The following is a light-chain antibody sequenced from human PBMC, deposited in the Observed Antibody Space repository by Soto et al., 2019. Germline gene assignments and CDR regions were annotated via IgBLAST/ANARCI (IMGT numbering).Light chain of an antibody. CDR1: QIVGTK. Sequence: VFTQIAVTPSLSTRERATVSCRASQIVGTKLAWYQQTPGQAPRLLIYGASNRATGVPARISGSVSGTEFTLTIASLQSEDFAVYYCQQYASWLWTFGQGTKVDI. V-gene: IGKV3-15*01. J-gene: IGKJ1*01. CDR2: GAS. CDR3: QQYASWLWT.